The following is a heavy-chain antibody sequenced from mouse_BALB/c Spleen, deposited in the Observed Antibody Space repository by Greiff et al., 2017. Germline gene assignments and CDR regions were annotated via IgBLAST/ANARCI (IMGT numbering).Heavy chain of an antibody. Sequence: EVQLVESGGDLVKPGGSLKLSCAASGFTFSSYGMSWVRQTPDKRLEWVATISSGGSTYYPDSVKGRFTISRDNARNILYLQMSSLRSEDTAMYYCARGDGYDVLFAYWGQGTLVTVSA. CDR3: ARGDGYDVLFAY. CDR1: GFTFSSYG. J-gene: IGHJ3*01. D-gene: IGHD2-2*01. CDR2: ISSGGST. V-gene: IGHV5-6-5*01.